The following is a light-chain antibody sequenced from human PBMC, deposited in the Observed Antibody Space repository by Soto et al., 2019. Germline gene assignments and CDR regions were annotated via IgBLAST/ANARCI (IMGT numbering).Light chain of an antibody. Sequence: IVMTQSPANLSVSPGARATLACRASRSVSTNLAWYQQKPGQPPRLLMYAASTRATGIPARFSGTGSGTEFTLTISSLQSEDFSVYYCQQYDNWPPYTFGQGTKLEIK. CDR2: AAS. V-gene: IGKV3-15*01. CDR1: RSVSTN. CDR3: QQYDNWPPYT. J-gene: IGKJ2*01.